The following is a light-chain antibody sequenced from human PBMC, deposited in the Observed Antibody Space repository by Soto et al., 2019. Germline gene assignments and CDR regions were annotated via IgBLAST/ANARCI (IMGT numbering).Light chain of an antibody. CDR2: GAS. J-gene: IGKJ2*01. Sequence: EIXMTXXPATLSVSPGERATLSCRASQSVSSNLAWYQQKPGQAPRLLIYGASTRATGIPARFSGSASGTEFTLTISSLQSEDFAVYYCQQYNNWPPYTFGQGTKLEIK. CDR3: QQYNNWPPYT. CDR1: QSVSSN. V-gene: IGKV3-15*01.